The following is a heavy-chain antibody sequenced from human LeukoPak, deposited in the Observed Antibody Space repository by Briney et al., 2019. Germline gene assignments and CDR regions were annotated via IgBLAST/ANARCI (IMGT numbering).Heavy chain of an antibody. CDR3: ATCLGKTYIDY. Sequence: PGGSLGLSCATSGFPFTNTWMNWVRQAPGKGLEWVGRIKTKTDGGTTDHAAPVKGRFTISRDGSKNTLYLQMNSLKTEDTAVYYCATCLGKTYIDYWGQGTLVTVSS. CDR2: IKTKTDGGTT. V-gene: IGHV3-15*01. J-gene: IGHJ4*02. CDR1: GFPFTNTW. D-gene: IGHD3-10*01.